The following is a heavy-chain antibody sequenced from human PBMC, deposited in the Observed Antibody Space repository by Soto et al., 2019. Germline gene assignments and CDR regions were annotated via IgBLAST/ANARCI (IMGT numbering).Heavy chain of an antibody. V-gene: IGHV1-69*01. CDR1: GGTFSSYA. J-gene: IGHJ6*02. D-gene: IGHD2-15*01. CDR3: ARDSVVMATIYYYYGMDV. Sequence: QVQLVQSGAEVKKPGSSVKVSCNSSGGTFSSYAISWVRQAPGQGLEWMGGIIPIFGTANYAQKFQGRVTITADESTSTAYMELSSLRSEDTAVYYCARDSVVMATIYYYYGMDVLGQWTTVTVS. CDR2: IIPIFGTA.